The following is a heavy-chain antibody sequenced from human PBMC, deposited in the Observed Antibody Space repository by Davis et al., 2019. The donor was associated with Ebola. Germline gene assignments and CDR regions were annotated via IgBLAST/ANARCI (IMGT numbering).Heavy chain of an antibody. CDR1: GFTFSSYG. Sequence: GESLKISCAASGFTFSSYGMHWVRQAPGKGLEWVAVISYDGSNKYYADSVKGRFTISRDNSKNTLYLQMNSLRAEDTAVYYCARKRSFDYWGQGTLVTVSS. CDR2: ISYDGSNK. CDR3: ARKRSFDY. V-gene: IGHV3-30*03. J-gene: IGHJ4*02. D-gene: IGHD6-25*01.